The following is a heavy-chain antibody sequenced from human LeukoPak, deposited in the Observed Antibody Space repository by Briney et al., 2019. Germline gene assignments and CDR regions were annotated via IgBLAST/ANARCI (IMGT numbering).Heavy chain of an antibody. J-gene: IGHJ6*02. D-gene: IGHD6-6*01. V-gene: IGHV1-69*13. Sequence: GASVKVSCKAPGGTFSSYGISRVRQAPGQGLEWMGGIIPIFGTANYAQKFQGRVTITADESTSTAYLELSSLRSEDTAVYYCARLDEYSSSSRYYGMDVWGQGTTVTVSS. CDR1: GGTFSSYG. CDR3: ARLDEYSSSSRYYGMDV. CDR2: IIPIFGTA.